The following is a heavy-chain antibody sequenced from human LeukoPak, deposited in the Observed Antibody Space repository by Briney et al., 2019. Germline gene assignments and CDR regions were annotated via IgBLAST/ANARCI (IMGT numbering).Heavy chain of an antibody. J-gene: IGHJ4*02. CDR3: ARVGTMVRGALDY. CDR2: ISSSGSTI. CDR1: GFTFSSYE. D-gene: IGHD3-10*01. Sequence: QPGGSLRLSCAASGFTFSSYEMYWVRQAPGKGLEWVSYISSSGSTIYYADSVKGRFTISRDNAKNSLYLQMNSLRAEDTAVYYCARVGTMVRGALDYWGQGTLVTVSS. V-gene: IGHV3-48*03.